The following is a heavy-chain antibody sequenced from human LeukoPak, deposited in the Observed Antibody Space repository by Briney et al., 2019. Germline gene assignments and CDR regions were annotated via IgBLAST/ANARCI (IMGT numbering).Heavy chain of an antibody. CDR2: INSDGSST. J-gene: IGHJ3*02. D-gene: IGHD1-26*01. CDR1: GFTFSSYA. Sequence: GGSLRLSCVASGFTFSSYAMSWVRQAPGKGLVWVSRINSDGSSTSYADSVKGRFTISRDNAKNTLYLQMNSLRAEDTAVYYCARGLRELRGSSAFDIWGQGTMVTVSS. V-gene: IGHV3-74*01. CDR3: ARGLRELRGSSAFDI.